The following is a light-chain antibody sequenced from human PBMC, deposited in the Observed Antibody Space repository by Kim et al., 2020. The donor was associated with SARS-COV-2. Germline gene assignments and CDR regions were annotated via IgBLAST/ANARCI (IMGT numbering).Light chain of an antibody. CDR2: WAS. Sequence: DIVMTQSPDSLAVSLAERATINCKSSQSVLHSPNNENYLNWYQQKPGQPPKLLIYWASARESGVPDRFSGSGSGTDFTLTITNLQAEDVAVYYCQQYYSVPLTFGGGTKVEIK. CDR3: QQYYSVPLT. J-gene: IGKJ4*01. V-gene: IGKV4-1*01. CDR1: QSVLHSPNNENY.